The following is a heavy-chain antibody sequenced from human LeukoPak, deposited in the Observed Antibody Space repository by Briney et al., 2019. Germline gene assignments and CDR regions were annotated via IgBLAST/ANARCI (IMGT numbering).Heavy chain of an antibody. CDR1: GYTFTGYY. V-gene: IGHV1-2*02. Sequence: ASVKVSCKASGYTFTGYYMHWVRQALGQGLEWMGWINPNSGGTNYAQKFQGRVTMTRDTSISTAYMELSRLRSDDTAVYYCARENIPAARFYYYYYMDVWGKGTTVTVSS. CDR3: ARENIPAARFYYYYYMDV. D-gene: IGHD2-2*01. J-gene: IGHJ6*03. CDR2: INPNSGGT.